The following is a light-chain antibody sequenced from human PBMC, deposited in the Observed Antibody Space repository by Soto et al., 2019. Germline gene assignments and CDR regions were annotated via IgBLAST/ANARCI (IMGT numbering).Light chain of an antibody. J-gene: IGKJ2*01. CDR2: GAS. CDR1: QSVRSNY. V-gene: IGKV3-20*01. Sequence: EIVLTQSPGTLSLSPGEGATLSCRASQSVRSNYLAWYQQKPGQAPRLLIYGASSSATGIPDRFSGSGSGTDFTLTISRLEPEDFAVYYCQHYGGSPLYTFGQGTKLEIK. CDR3: QHYGGSPLYT.